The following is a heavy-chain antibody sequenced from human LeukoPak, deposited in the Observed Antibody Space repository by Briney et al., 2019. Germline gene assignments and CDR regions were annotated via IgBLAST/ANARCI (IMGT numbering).Heavy chain of an antibody. CDR1: GFTFSSYA. J-gene: IGHJ4*02. CDR2: ISGSGGGR. CDR3: AKEKLGRGIDY. V-gene: IGHV3-23*01. Sequence: PGGSLRLSCAASGFTFSSYAMSWVRQAPGKGLEWVSGISGSGGGRYYADSVKGRFTISRDNSKNTLYLQMNNLRAEDTAVYYCAKEKLGRGIDYWGQGTLVTVSS. D-gene: IGHD3-10*01.